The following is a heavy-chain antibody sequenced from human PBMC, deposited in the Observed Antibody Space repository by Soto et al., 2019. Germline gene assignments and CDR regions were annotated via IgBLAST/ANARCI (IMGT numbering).Heavy chain of an antibody. J-gene: IGHJ6*02. CDR2: ISGTGGAT. D-gene: IGHD2-2*02. Sequence: EVQLLESGGGLVQPGGSLRLSCAASGFTFSSYAMSWVRQAPGKGLEWVSVISGTGGATYYADSVKGRFTISRDNSKNTLYLQMNSLRAEDTAVYYCAKDLFCSGTSCYTSDYYGLDVWGLGTTVTVSS. CDR1: GFTFSSYA. V-gene: IGHV3-23*01. CDR3: AKDLFCSGTSCYTSDYYGLDV.